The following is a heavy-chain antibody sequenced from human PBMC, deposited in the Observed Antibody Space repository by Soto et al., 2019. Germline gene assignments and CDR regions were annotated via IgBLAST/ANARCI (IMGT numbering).Heavy chain of an antibody. Sequence: SETLSLTCVVYRGSLSGYYWSWIRQPPGKGLEWIGEINHSGSTHYSPSLKSCVTMSVDTSKNHFSVKLTSVTAADTATYYCARVPLRGTSSYYMDVWATGTTVTVSS. V-gene: IGHV4-34*01. CDR1: RGSLSGYY. J-gene: IGHJ6*03. CDR3: ARVPLRGTSSYYMDV. D-gene: IGHD1-1*01. CDR2: INHSGST.